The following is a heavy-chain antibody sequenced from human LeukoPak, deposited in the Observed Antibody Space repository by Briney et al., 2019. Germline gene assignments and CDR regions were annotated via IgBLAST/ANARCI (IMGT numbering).Heavy chain of an antibody. CDR1: GYTFTSYD. J-gene: IGHJ3*02. CDR3: ARYASAIDDAFDI. V-gene: IGHV1-8*03. D-gene: IGHD2-21*02. CDR2: MNPNSGNT. Sequence: ASVKVSCKASGYTFTSYDINWVRQATGQGLEWMGWMNPNSGNTGYAQKFQGRVTITRNTSISTAYMELSSLRSEDTAVYYCARYASAIDDAFDIWGQGTMVTVSS.